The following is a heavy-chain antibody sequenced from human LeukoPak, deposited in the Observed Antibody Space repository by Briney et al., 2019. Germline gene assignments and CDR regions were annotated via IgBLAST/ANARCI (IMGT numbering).Heavy chain of an antibody. CDR3: GRGGYYDSSGYYEYFDY. D-gene: IGHD3-22*01. Sequence: SETLSLTCTVSGYSISSGYYWGWIRQPPGKGLEWIGYIYYSGSTNYNPSLKSRVTISVDTSKKQFSLKLSSVTAADTAVYFCGRGGYYDSSGYYEYFDYWGQGTLVTVSS. V-gene: IGHV4-38-2*02. J-gene: IGHJ4*02. CDR1: GYSISSGYY. CDR2: IYYSGST.